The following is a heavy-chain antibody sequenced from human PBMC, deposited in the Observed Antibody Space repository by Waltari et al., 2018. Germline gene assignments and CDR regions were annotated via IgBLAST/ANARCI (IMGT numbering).Heavy chain of an antibody. D-gene: IGHD3-10*01. CDR3: ARARPSIVRGGSDLDS. CDR2: RNPKRGDT. V-gene: IGHV1-2*02. CDR1: GYAFSGHY. J-gene: IGHJ4*02. Sequence: QVQLVQSGAEVKKPGASVKVSCQALGYAFSGHYIHWVRRAPGQGVEWRGWRNPKRGDTNFAQMVQGRVTLTSDTSISAAYMELSRLTPDDTAVYYCARARPSIVRGGSDLDSWGQGTLVTVSS.